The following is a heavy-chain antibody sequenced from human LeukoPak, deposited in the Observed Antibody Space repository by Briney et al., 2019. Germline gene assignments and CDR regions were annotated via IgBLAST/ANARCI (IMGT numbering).Heavy chain of an antibody. D-gene: IGHD6-19*01. Sequence: SETLSLTCTVSGGSISSYSWSWIRQPPGKGLEWIGYISFSGNTNYNPSLKSRLTISADTSKSQSSLRLNSVTAADTAVYYCASWITVAGTFDSWGQGILVSVSS. J-gene: IGHJ4*02. CDR1: GGSISSYS. CDR2: ISFSGNT. V-gene: IGHV4-59*01. CDR3: ASWITVAGTFDS.